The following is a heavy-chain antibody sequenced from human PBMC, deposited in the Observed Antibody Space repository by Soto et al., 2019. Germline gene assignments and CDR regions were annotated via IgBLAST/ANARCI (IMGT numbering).Heavy chain of an antibody. CDR1: GGSISSYY. V-gene: IGHV4-59*01. CDR2: IYYSGST. CDR3: ARRIAVACDYFDY. Sequence: PSETLSLTCTVSGGSISSYYWSWIRQPPGKGLEWIGYIYYSGSTNYNPSLKSRVTISVDTSKNQFSLKLSSVTAADTAVYYCARRIAVACDYFDYWGQGTLVTVSS. D-gene: IGHD6-19*01. J-gene: IGHJ4*02.